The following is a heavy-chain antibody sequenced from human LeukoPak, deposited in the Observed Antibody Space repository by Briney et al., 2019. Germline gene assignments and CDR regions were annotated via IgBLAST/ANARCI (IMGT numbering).Heavy chain of an antibody. J-gene: IGHJ6*03. D-gene: IGHD3-3*01. Sequence: SETLSLTCAVYGGSFSGYYWSWIRQPPGKGLEWIGEINHSGSTNYNPSLKSRVTISVDSSKNQFSLKLSSVTAADTAVYYCARITIFGVVNLWNQRYYYMDVWGKGTTVTVSS. CDR1: GGSFSGYY. CDR2: INHSGST. V-gene: IGHV4-34*01. CDR3: ARITIFGVVNLWNQRYYYMDV.